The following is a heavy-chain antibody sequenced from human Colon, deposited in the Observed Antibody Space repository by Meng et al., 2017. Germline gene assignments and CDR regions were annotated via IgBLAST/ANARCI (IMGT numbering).Heavy chain of an antibody. CDR2: ISSSSSYI. Sequence: GESLKISCAASGFTFSSYSMNWVRQAPGKGLEWVSSISSSSSYIYYADSVKGRFTISRDNAKNSLYLRMNSLRAEDTAVYYCARETHLIAAAGTVCELFDYWGQGTLVTVSS. J-gene: IGHJ4*02. V-gene: IGHV3-21*01. CDR3: ARETHLIAAAGTVCELFDY. D-gene: IGHD6-13*01. CDR1: GFTFSSYS.